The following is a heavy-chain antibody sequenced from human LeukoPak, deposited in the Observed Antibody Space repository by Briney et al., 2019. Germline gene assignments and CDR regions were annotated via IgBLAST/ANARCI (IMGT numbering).Heavy chain of an antibody. J-gene: IGHJ4*02. Sequence: GGSLRLSCAASGFTFSSYGMHWVRQAPGKGLEWVAVIWYDGSNKYYADSVKGRFTISRDNSKNTLYLQMNSLRAEDTAVYYCARDNGYSYGEFDYWGQGTLVTVSS. CDR3: ARDNGYSYGEFDY. CDR1: GFTFSSYG. CDR2: IWYDGSNK. D-gene: IGHD5-18*01. V-gene: IGHV3-33*01.